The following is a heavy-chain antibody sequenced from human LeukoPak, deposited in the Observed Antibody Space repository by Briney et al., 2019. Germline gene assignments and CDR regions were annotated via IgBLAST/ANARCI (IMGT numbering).Heavy chain of an antibody. CDR2: ISGSGGST. D-gene: IGHD1-26*01. V-gene: IGHV3-23*01. J-gene: IGHJ3*02. Sequence: GGSLRLSCAATGFTFSSYWMHWVRQAPGKGLVWVSSISGSGGSTFYADSVKGRFTISRDNSKNTLYLQMNSLRAEDTAVYYCGKARYSGFAGDAFDIWGQGTMVTVSS. CDR3: GKARYSGFAGDAFDI. CDR1: GFTFSSYW.